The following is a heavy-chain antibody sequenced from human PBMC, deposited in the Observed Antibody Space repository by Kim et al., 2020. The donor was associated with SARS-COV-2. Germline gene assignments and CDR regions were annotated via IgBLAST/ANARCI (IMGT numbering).Heavy chain of an antibody. CDR2: IYYSGST. CDR3: ARGVRRPLDCSSTSCSRTYYYYGMDV. CDR1: GGSISSYY. Sequence: SETLSLTYTVSGGSISSYYWSWIRQPPGKGLEWIGYIYYSGSTNHNPSLKSRVTISVDTSKNQFSLKLSSVTAADTAVYYCARGVRRPLDCSSTSCSRTYYYYGMDVWGQGTTVTVSS. D-gene: IGHD2-2*01. V-gene: IGHV4-59*13. J-gene: IGHJ6*02.